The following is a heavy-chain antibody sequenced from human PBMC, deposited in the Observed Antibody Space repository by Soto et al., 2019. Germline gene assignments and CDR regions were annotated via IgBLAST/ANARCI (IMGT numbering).Heavy chain of an antibody. D-gene: IGHD2-2*03. CDR1: GFTFSRYW. V-gene: IGHV3-74*01. CDR3: ARGWIGDLNDAFDI. J-gene: IGHJ3*02. Sequence: EVQLVESGGGSVQPGGSLRLSCAASGFTFSRYWMHWVRQAPGKGLVWVSRINIYGSSTDYADSVKGRFTISRDNAKNTLYLPMNSLRVEDTAVYYCARGWIGDLNDAFDIWGQGTMVTFSS. CDR2: INIYGSST.